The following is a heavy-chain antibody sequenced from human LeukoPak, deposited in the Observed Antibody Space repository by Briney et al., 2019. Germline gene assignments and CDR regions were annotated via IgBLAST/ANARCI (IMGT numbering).Heavy chain of an antibody. CDR1: GGSISSSSYY. CDR3: ARAGRMATILGGFDY. D-gene: IGHD5-24*01. V-gene: IGHV4-39*07. J-gene: IGHJ4*02. Sequence: PSETLSLTCTVSGGSISSSSYYWGWIRQPPGKGLEWIGSIYYTGSTYYKASLKSRVTISVDTSKNQFSLKLSSVTAADTAVYYCARAGRMATILGGFDYWGQGTLVTVSS. CDR2: IYYTGST.